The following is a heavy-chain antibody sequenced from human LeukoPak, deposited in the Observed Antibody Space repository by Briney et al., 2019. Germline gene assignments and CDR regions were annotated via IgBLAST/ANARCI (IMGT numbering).Heavy chain of an antibody. J-gene: IGHJ6*02. CDR1: GGSISSYY. Sequence: PSETLSLTCTVSGGSISSYYWSWIRQPPGKELEWIGSIYYSGSSTKYNPSLKSRLTISVDTSKSQFSLKLNSATAADTAVYYCARTSRHYYGSGSNLTPWPAGMDVWGQGTTVTVSS. D-gene: IGHD3-10*01. V-gene: IGHV4-59*01. CDR2: IYYSGSST. CDR3: ARTSRHYYGSGSNLTPWPAGMDV.